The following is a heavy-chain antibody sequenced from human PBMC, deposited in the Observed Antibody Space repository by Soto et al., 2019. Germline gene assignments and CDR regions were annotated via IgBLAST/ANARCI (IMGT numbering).Heavy chain of an antibody. CDR1: GYTFTSYY. V-gene: IGHV1-46*01. D-gene: IGHD3-9*01. CDR2: INPSGGST. CDR3: ARQGDYDILTGYYGLAEYFQH. J-gene: IGHJ1*01. Sequence: ASVKVSCKASGYTFTSYYMHWVRQAPGQGLEWMGIINPSGGSTSYAQKFQGRVTMTRDTSTSTVYMELSSLRSEDTAVYYCARQGDYDILTGYYGLAEYFQHWGQGTLVTVSS.